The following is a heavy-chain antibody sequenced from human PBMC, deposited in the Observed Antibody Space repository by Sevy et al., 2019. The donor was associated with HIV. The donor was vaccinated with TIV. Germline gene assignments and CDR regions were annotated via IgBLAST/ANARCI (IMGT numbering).Heavy chain of an antibody. Sequence: EGSLRLSCAASGFTFTLYAIHWVHQAPGKGLEWVALIPYSGTNKYYADSVKGRFTISRDDSKNTAYLQMNNLRTDDTAVYYCARVAVEYCTDDCYHRFDYWGQGTQVTVSS. J-gene: IGHJ4*02. CDR3: ARVAVEYCTDDCYHRFDY. CDR1: GFTFTLYA. D-gene: IGHD2-21*02. CDR2: IPYSGTNK. V-gene: IGHV3-30-3*01.